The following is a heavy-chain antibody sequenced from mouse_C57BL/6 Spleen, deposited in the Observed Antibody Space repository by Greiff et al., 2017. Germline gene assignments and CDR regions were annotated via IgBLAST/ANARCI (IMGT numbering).Heavy chain of an antibody. J-gene: IGHJ1*03. Sequence: QVHVKQSGAELVKPGASVKMSCKASGYTFTTYPIEWMKQNHGKSLEWIGNFHPYNDDTKYNEKFKGKATLTVEKSSSTVYLELSRLTSDDSAVYYCARGKYDGRDWYFDVWGTGTTVTVSS. CDR3: ARGKYDGRDWYFDV. CDR1: GYTFTTYP. CDR2: FHPYNDDT. V-gene: IGHV1-47*01. D-gene: IGHD2-14*01.